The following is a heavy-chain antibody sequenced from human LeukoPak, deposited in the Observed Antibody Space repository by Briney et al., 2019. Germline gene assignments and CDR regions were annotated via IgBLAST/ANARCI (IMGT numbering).Heavy chain of an antibody. J-gene: IGHJ3*02. V-gene: IGHV3-48*01. CDR1: GFTFSSYS. D-gene: IGHD2-15*01. CDR3: AKGRETSCSGGFCYSDAFDI. Sequence: PGGSLRLTCAASGFTFSSYSMNWVRQAPGKGLEWVSYISSSSSTIYYADSVKGRFTISRDNAKNSLYLQMNSLRAEDTAVYYCAKGRETSCSGGFCYSDAFDIWGQGTVVTVSS. CDR2: ISSSSSTI.